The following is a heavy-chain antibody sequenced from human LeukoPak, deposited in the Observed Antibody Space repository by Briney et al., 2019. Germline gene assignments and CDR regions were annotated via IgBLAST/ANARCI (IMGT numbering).Heavy chain of an antibody. J-gene: IGHJ4*02. CDR2: ITWNGDSK. CDR3: AREDDWNYEDY. Sequence: GGSLRLSCTASGFTFDDYGMTWVRQAPGKGLEWVSGITWNGDSKGYADSVKGRFTISRDNAKNSLYLQMNSLRAEDTAIYYCAREDDWNYEDYWGQGTLVTVSS. V-gene: IGHV3-20*04. CDR1: GFTFDDYG. D-gene: IGHD1-7*01.